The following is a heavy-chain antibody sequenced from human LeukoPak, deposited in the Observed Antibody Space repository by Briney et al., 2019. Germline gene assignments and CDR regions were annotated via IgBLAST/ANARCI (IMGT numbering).Heavy chain of an antibody. D-gene: IGHD5-24*01. J-gene: IGHJ4*02. CDR1: GGSFSGYY. Sequence: PSETLSLTCAVYGGSFSGYYWNWIRQPPGKGLEWIGEINHSGSTNYNPSLKSRVTISVDTSKNQFSLKLSSVTAADTAVYYCARDRPGAYNDFWGQGTLVTVSS. V-gene: IGHV4-34*01. CDR2: INHSGST. CDR3: ARDRPGAYNDF.